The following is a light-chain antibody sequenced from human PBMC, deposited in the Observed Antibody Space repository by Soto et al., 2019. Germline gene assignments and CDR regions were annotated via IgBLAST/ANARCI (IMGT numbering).Light chain of an antibody. CDR2: EVT. V-gene: IGLV2-14*01. CDR3: SSYTISSTPWV. J-gene: IGLJ3*02. Sequence: QSVLTQPASVSGSPGQSITISCTGTGSDVGGYNYVSWYQQNPGKAPKLMIYEVTNRPSGVSNRFSGSKSGNTASLTISGLQAEDEADYYCSSYTISSTPWVFGGGTKLTVL. CDR1: GSDVGGYNY.